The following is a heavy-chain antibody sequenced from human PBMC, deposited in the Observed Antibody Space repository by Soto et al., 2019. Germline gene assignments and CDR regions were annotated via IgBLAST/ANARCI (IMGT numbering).Heavy chain of an antibody. D-gene: IGHD3-10*01. V-gene: IGHV1-46*01. Sequence: QVQLVQSGSEVMKPGASVRVSCKTSGYTFSSYYLHWVRQAPGQGLEWMGIINPRGGSTSYAQKFQGTVTMTRDTSTRTVYIELSSLRSEDTAVYYCARGNTYGSGNDAKIDTWGQGTLVTVSS. CDR1: GYTFSSYY. CDR3: ARGNTYGSGNDAKIDT. J-gene: IGHJ5*02. CDR2: INPRGGST.